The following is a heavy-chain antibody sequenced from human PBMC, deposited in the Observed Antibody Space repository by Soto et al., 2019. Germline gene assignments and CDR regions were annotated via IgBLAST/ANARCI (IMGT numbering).Heavy chain of an antibody. CDR3: ARDNGYGHFDS. J-gene: IGHJ4*02. V-gene: IGHV4-31*03. CDR1: GASISSGRSY. D-gene: IGHD5-12*01. CDR2: MFYSGST. Sequence: SETLSLTCTVSGASISSGRSYWSWIRQHPGKGLVWIGYMFYSGSTYYHPSLKSRVNISADTSKTQFSLRLTSVTPADTAVYYCARDNGYGHFDSWGQGTLVTVSS.